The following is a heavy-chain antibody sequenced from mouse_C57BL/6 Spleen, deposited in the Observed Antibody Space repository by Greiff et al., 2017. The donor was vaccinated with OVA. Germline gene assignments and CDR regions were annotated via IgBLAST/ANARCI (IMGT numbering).Heavy chain of an antibody. D-gene: IGHD2-5*01. CDR2: IDPSDSEH. CDR1: GYTFTSYW. J-gene: IGHJ1*03. Sequence: QVQLQQPGAELVRPGSSVKLSCKASGYTFTSYWMHWVKQRPIQGLEWIGNIDPSDSEHHYNQKFKDKATLTVDKSSSTAYIQLSSLTSEDSAVYYCARDYSNYGYFDVWRTGTTVTVSS. V-gene: IGHV1-52*01. CDR3: ARDYSNYGYFDV.